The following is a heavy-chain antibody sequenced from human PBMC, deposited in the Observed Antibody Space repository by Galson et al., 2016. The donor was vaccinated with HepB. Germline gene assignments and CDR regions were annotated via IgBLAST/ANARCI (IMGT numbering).Heavy chain of an antibody. CDR3: ARENHYVLDV. V-gene: IGHV3-74*01. CDR2: LTTDGIIG. CDR1: GFPFSAYW. D-gene: IGHD1-14*01. J-gene: IGHJ6*02. Sequence: SLRLSCAATGFPFSAYWMQWVRQVPGKGLVWVSRLTTDGIIGYADSVMGRFTISRDNAKNTLYLHMDSLRAGDTAVYYCARENHYVLDVWGQGTTVTVSS.